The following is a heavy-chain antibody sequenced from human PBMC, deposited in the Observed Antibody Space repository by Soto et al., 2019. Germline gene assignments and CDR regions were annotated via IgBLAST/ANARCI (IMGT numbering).Heavy chain of an antibody. V-gene: IGHV3-74*01. CDR2: INSDGSST. Sequence: EVQLVESGGCLAQPGGSLRLSCAASGFTFSSYWMHCVRQAPGKGLEWVSRINSDGSSTSYADIVKGRFTISRDNAKNTVYLQMNSLRAEDTALYYCARGIRNYYGSDYWGQGTLVTVSS. J-gene: IGHJ4*02. CDR3: ARGIRNYYGSDY. CDR1: GFTFSSYW. D-gene: IGHD3-10*01.